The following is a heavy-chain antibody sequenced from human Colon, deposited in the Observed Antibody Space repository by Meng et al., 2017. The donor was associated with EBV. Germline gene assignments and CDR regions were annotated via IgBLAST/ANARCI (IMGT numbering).Heavy chain of an antibody. CDR1: GGSISSVYW. J-gene: IGHJ4*02. CDR2: IYHSGST. D-gene: IGHD5-18*01. Sequence: QWQLTEPGPGLVKPSETLSLTGAVSGGSISSVYWWTWVRQSPGKGLEWIGEIYHSGSTNYNPSLKSRVTISVDKSKNQFSLKLTSVTAADTAVYYCARGGYYSFDYWGQRTLVTVSS. V-gene: IGHV4-4*02. CDR3: ARGGYYSFDY.